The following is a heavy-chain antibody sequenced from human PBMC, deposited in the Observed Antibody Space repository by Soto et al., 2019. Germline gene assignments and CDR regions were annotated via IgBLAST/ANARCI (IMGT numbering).Heavy chain of an antibody. CDR2: ISGSTVST. V-gene: IGHV3-23*01. J-gene: IGHJ4*02. D-gene: IGHD5-12*01. Sequence: GSLRLSCAASGFTFSSYVMSWVRQAPGKGLEWVSGISGSTVSTYYADSVKGRFTISRDNSKNTLFLQMNSLRAEDTAIYYCAKVRYSGTYWDSWGQGALVTVSS. CDR1: GFTFSSYV. CDR3: AKVRYSGTYWDS.